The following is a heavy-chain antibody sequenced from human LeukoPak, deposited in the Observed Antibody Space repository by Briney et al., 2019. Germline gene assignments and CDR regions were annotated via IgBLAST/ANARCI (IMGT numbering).Heavy chain of an antibody. CDR3: ARFFEQRMGNYYYYYMDV. V-gene: IGHV3-74*01. CDR2: TNTDGNNP. D-gene: IGHD6-25*01. CDR1: GFTFSSFW. J-gene: IGHJ6*03. Sequence: GGSLRLSCAASGFTFSSFWVHWVRQVPGKGLMWVSRTNTDGNNPTYADSVKGRFTISRDNARNTLYLQMNSLRAEDTAVYYCARFFEQRMGNYYYYYMDVWGKGTLVTVSS.